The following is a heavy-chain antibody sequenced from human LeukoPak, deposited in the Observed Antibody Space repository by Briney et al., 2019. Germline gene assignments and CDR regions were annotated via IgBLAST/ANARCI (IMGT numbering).Heavy chain of an antibody. D-gene: IGHD3-10*01. CDR3: ARYSNDIGSYWGNWFDS. Sequence: PSETLSLTCAVYGVSFSGYYWSWLRQPPGKGLEWIGEINHSGSTNYNPSLKTRDTISVHTSKNQFSLKLSSVTAADTAVYYCARYSNDIGSYWGNWFDSWGQGQPVIVSA. CDR1: GVSFSGYY. CDR2: INHSGST. J-gene: IGHJ5*01. V-gene: IGHV4-34*01.